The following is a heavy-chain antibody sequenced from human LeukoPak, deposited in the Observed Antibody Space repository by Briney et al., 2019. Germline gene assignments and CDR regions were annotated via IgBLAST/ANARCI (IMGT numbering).Heavy chain of an antibody. CDR3: ARGLRRLYGRKNYYYYYMDV. Sequence: ASVKVSCKASGGTFSSYAISWVRQAPGQGLEWMGWMNPNSGNTGYAQKFQGRVTMTRNTSISTAYMELSSLRSEDTAVYYCARGLRRLYGRKNYYYYYMDVWGKGTTVTVSS. CDR2: MNPNSGNT. V-gene: IGHV1-8*02. D-gene: IGHD2-2*02. J-gene: IGHJ6*03. CDR1: GGTFSSYA.